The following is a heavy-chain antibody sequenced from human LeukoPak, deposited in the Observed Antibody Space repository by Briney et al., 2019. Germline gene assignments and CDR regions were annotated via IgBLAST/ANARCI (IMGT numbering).Heavy chain of an antibody. D-gene: IGHD1-26*01. V-gene: IGHV3-53*05. CDR2: IYSGGNT. J-gene: IGHJ3*02. Sequence: GGSLRLSCSASGFTDSSNYMSWVRQAPGKGLDWVSVIYSGGNTYYADSVKGRFTISRDNAKNSLYLQMNSLRAEDAALYYCAKDIRWELLRESAFDIWGQGTMVTVSS. CDR1: GFTDSSNY. CDR3: AKDIRWELLRESAFDI.